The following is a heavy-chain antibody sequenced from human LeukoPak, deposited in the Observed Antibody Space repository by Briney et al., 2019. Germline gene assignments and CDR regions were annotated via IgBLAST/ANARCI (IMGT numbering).Heavy chain of an antibody. Sequence: SETLSLTCTVSGGSIRSYYWSWIRQPPGKGLEWIGYIYYSGSTNYNPSLKSRVTISVDTSKNQFSLKLSSVTAADTAVYYCVATALRRRKDYYGMDVWGKGTTVTVSS. J-gene: IGHJ6*04. CDR2: IYYSGST. CDR1: GGSIRSYY. V-gene: IGHV4-59*01. CDR3: VATALRRRKDYYGMDV. D-gene: IGHD4-17*01.